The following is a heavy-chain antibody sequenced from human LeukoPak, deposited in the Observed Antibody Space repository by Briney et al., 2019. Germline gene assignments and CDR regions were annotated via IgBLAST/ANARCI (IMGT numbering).Heavy chain of an antibody. J-gene: IGHJ4*02. CDR2: IYDSGST. V-gene: IGHV4-59*01. Sequence: SETLSLTCTVSGGSLSSYYWSWIRQPPGKGLEWIGYIYDSGSTNYNPSLKSRVTISVDTSKNQFSLKLSSVTAADTAVYYCARLDYYDSSGYYYPPVHYFDYWGQGTLVTVSS. CDR3: ARLDYYDSSGYYYPPVHYFDY. D-gene: IGHD3-22*01. CDR1: GGSLSSYY.